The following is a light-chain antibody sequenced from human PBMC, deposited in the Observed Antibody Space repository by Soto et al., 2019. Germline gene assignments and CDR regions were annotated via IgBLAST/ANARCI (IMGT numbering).Light chain of an antibody. Sequence: QPVLTQSPSASASPGASVNLTCTLRSGHRSYAIAWHQQQPEKGPRYLMKLNSDGSHSKGDGIPDRFSGSSSGAERYLTSSSLQSEDEAEYYCQTWGTGIVVFGGGTKRTVL. CDR1: SGHRSYA. J-gene: IGLJ2*01. CDR2: LNSDGSH. V-gene: IGLV4-69*01. CDR3: QTWGTGIVV.